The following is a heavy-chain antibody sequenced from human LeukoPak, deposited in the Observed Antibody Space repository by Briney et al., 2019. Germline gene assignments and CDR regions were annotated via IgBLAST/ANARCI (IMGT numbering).Heavy chain of an antibody. CDR3: ARDNGYLGY. CDR1: GYSFISYG. V-gene: IGHV1-18*01. D-gene: IGHD3-22*01. J-gene: IGHJ4*02. Sequence: GASVKVSCKASGYSFISYGISWVRQAPGQGLEWMGWISTYNGNTDYAQKLQGRVTMTTDTSTSTVYMELRSLRSDDTAVYYCARDNGYLGYWGQGTLVTVSS. CDR2: ISTYNGNT.